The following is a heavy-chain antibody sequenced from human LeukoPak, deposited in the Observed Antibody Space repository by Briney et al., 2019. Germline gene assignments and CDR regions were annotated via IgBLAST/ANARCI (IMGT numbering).Heavy chain of an antibody. CDR3: ARGIRYYYDSSGYFLYYFDY. V-gene: IGHV4-34*01. D-gene: IGHD3-22*01. CDR1: GGSFSGYY. J-gene: IGHJ4*02. CDR2: INHSGST. Sequence: SETLSLTCAVYGGSFSGYYWSWIRQPPGEGLEWIGEINHSGSTNYNPSLKSRVTISVDTSKNQFSLKLSSVTAADTAVYYCARGIRYYYDSSGYFLYYFDYWGQGTLVTVSS.